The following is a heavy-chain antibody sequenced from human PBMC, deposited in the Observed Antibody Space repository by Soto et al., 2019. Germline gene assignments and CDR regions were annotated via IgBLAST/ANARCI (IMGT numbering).Heavy chain of an antibody. CDR3: AKATATGGGAFDI. CDR1: GFICSSYD. J-gene: IGHJ3*02. D-gene: IGHD2-8*02. Sequence: PGGSLRLSCAASGFICSSYDMSWVRQAPGKGLEWVSTILVGGSTHYPDSVKGRFTISRDNSKNTVFLQMNSLTAGDTAVYYCAKATATGGGAFDICGQGTRGTV. V-gene: IGHV3-23*01. CDR2: ILVGGST.